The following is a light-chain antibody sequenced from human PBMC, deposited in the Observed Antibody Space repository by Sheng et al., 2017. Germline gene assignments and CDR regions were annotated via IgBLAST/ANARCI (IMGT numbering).Light chain of an antibody. CDR2: GVS. V-gene: IGKV3-20*01. J-gene: IGKJ3*01. Sequence: EIVLTQSPGTLSLSPGERATLSCRASQSVSNNYLAWYQQKPGQAPRLLIYGVSSRATGIPDRFSGSWSGTDFTLTISRLEPEDFAVYYCHQYGSSPLFTFGPGTKVDFK. CDR3: HQYGSSPLFT. CDR1: QSVSNNY.